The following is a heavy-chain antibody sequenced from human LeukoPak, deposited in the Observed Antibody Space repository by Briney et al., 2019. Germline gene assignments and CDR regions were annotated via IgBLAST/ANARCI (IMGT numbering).Heavy chain of an antibody. CDR2: IYYTGGT. CDR1: GGSICSDY. D-gene: IGHD6-19*01. Sequence: KPSETLSLTCTVSGGSICSDYWTWIRQPPGKGLEYIGYIYYTGGTNYNPSLKSRVTISVDTSKNQFSLKLSSVTAADTAVYFCAKYGNSGWVIDNWGQGTLVTVSS. J-gene: IGHJ4*02. V-gene: IGHV4-59*08. CDR3: AKYGNSGWVIDN.